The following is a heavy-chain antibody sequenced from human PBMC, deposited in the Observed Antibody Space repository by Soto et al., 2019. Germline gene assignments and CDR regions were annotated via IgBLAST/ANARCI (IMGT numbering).Heavy chain of an antibody. Sequence: GSLRLSCAASGFTFSRYSMNWVRQAPGKGLQWVSYISSSNSTIHYADSVKGRFTISRDNAKNSLYLQMNSLRAEDTAVYYCARSVGFYYGMDVWGQGTTVTVSS. J-gene: IGHJ6*02. CDR2: ISSSNSTI. CDR1: GFTFSRYS. CDR3: ARSVGFYYGMDV. D-gene: IGHD1-26*01. V-gene: IGHV3-48*01.